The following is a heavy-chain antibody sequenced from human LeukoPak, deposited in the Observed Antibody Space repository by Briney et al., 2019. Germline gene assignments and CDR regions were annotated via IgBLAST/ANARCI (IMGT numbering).Heavy chain of an antibody. CDR1: GGSFSGYY. D-gene: IGHD6-6*01. Sequence: ASETLSLTCAVYGGSFSGYYWSWIRQPPGKGLEWIGYIYYSGSTNYNPSLKSRVTISVDTSKNQFSLKLSSVTAADTAVYYCARSDGSSPHYYYYGVDVWGQGTTVTVSS. J-gene: IGHJ6*02. CDR2: IYYSGST. CDR3: ARSDGSSPHYYYYGVDV. V-gene: IGHV4-59*01.